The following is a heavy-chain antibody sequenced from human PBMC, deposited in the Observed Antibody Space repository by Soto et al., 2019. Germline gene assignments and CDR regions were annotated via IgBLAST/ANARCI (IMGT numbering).Heavy chain of an antibody. J-gene: IGHJ6*02. CDR3: ARLREGYYYYYGMDV. D-gene: IGHD1-26*01. CDR2: INAGNGNT. V-gene: IGHV1-3*01. Sequence: QVQLVQSGAEVKKPGASVKVSCKASGYTFTSYAMHWVRQAPGQRLEWMGWINAGNGNTKYSQKFQGRVTMTRDTSASTAYMELSRLRSEDTAVYYCARLREGYYYYYGMDVWGHGTTVTVSS. CDR1: GYTFTSYA.